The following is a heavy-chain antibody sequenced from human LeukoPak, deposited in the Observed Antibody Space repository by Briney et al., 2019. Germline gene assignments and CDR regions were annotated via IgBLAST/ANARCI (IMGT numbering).Heavy chain of an antibody. CDR3: ARLGGYGYFDY. J-gene: IGHJ4*02. Sequence: SETLSLTCTVSGSSISSYYWSWIRQPPGKGLEWIGYIYYSGSTNYNPSLKSRVTISVDTSKSQFSLKLSSVTAADTAVYYCARLGGYGYFDYWGQGTLVTVSA. V-gene: IGHV4-59*01. CDR2: IYYSGST. D-gene: IGHD5-12*01. CDR1: GSSISSYY.